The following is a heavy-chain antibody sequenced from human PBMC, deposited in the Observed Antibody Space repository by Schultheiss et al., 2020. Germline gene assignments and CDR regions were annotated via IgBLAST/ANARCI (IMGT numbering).Heavy chain of an antibody. J-gene: IGHJ4*02. CDR2: INHSGST. V-gene: IGHV4-34*01. CDR1: GGSFSGYY. CDR3: ARDSGIAVYFDY. Sequence: SETLSLTCAVYGGSFSGYYWGWIRQPPGKGLEWIGEINHSGSTNYNPSLKSRVTISVDTSKNQFSLKLSSVTAADTAVYYCARDSGIAVYFDYWGQGTLVTVSS. D-gene: IGHD6-19*01.